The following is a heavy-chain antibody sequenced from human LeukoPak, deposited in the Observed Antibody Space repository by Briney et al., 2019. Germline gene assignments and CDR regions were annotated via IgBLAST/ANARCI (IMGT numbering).Heavy chain of an antibody. CDR1: GFTFSSYS. Sequence: GGSLRLSCAASGFTFSSYSMNWVRQAPGKGLEWVSSISGSSGYIYQADSVKGRFTISRDNAKNTLYLQMNSLRAEGTAVYYCARDSSGWYYFDYWGQGTLVTVSS. V-gene: IGHV3-21*01. CDR2: ISGSSGYI. J-gene: IGHJ4*02. D-gene: IGHD6-19*01. CDR3: ARDSSGWYYFDY.